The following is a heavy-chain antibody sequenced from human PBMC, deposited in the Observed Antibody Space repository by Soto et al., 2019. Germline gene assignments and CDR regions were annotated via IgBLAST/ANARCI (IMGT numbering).Heavy chain of an antibody. CDR3: ARGLRGYYDSTGYPYYFDY. J-gene: IGHJ4*02. V-gene: IGHV4-34*01. D-gene: IGHD3-22*01. Sequence: SETLSLTCAVYGGSFSGYYWSWIRQPPGKGLEWIGEINHSGSTNYNPSLKSRVTISVDTSKNQFSLKLSSVTADDTAVYYCARGLRGYYDSTGYPYYFDYWGQGTLVTVSS. CDR2: INHSGST. CDR1: GGSFSGYY.